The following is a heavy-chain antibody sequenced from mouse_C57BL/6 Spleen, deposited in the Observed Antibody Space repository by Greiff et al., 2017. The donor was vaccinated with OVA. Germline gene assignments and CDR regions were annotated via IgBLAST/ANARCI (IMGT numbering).Heavy chain of an antibody. CDR2: INPNYGTT. CDR3: ARGDGKGYYAMDD. CDR1: GYSFTDYN. V-gene: IGHV1-39*01. D-gene: IGHD2-1*01. Sequence: EVKLLESGPELVKPGASVKISCKASGYSFTDYNMNWVKQSNGKSLEWIGVINPNYGTTSYNQKFKGKATLTVDQSSSTAYMQLNSLTSEDSAVYYCARGDGKGYYAMDDWGQGTSVTVSS. J-gene: IGHJ4*01.